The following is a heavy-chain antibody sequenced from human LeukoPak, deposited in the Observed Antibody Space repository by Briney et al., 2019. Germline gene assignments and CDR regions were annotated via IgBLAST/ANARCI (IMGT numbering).Heavy chain of an antibody. V-gene: IGHV3-53*01. CDR3: ARVVDHDYGDYYLDY. CDR1: GFTVSSND. D-gene: IGHD4-17*01. Sequence: PGGSLRLSCAASGFTVSSNDMSWVRQAPGKGLECISVIYSGGSTDYADSVKGRLTISRDNSKNTLYLQMNSLRAEDTAVYYCARVVDHDYGDYYLDYWGQGTRVTVSS. J-gene: IGHJ4*02. CDR2: IYSGGST.